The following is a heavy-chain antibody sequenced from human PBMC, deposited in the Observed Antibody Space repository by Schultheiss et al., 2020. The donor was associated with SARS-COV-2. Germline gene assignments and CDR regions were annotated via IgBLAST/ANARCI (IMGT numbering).Heavy chain of an antibody. V-gene: IGHV3-48*04. CDR1: GFTFSSYA. CDR3: ARDIVVVPAATSGYMDV. CDR2: ISSSSSTI. J-gene: IGHJ6*03. D-gene: IGHD2-2*01. Sequence: GESLKISCAASGFTFSSYAMSWVRQAPGKGLEWVSYISSSSSTIYYADSVKGRFTISRDNAKNSLYLQMNSLRAEDTAVYYCARDIVVVPAATSGYMDVWGKGTTVTGSS.